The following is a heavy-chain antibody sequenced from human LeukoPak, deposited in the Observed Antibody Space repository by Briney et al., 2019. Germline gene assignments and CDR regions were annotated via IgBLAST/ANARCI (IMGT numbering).Heavy chain of an antibody. CDR2: ISAYNGNT. CDR1: GYTFTSYG. Sequence: GASVKVSCKASGYTFTSYGISWVRQAPGQGLEWMGWISAYNGNTNYAQKLQGRVTMTTDTSTSTAYMELRSLRSDDTAVYYCARGRPVFDYGSDYYYYYMDVWGKRTTVTVSS. V-gene: IGHV1-18*01. J-gene: IGHJ6*03. D-gene: IGHD4-17*01. CDR3: ARGRPVFDYGSDYYYYYMDV.